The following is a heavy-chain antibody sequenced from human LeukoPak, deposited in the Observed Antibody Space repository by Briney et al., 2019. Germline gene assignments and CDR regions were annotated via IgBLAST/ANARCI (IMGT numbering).Heavy chain of an antibody. CDR1: GYTFTSYY. D-gene: IGHD3-9*01. Sequence: ASVKVSCKASGYTFTSYYMHWVRQARGQGLEWMGIINPSGGSTSYAQKFQGRVTMTRDTSTSTVYMELSSLRSEDTAVYYCARCGEPSYDILTGYSRFDYWGQGTLVTVSS. V-gene: IGHV1-46*01. CDR3: ARCGEPSYDILTGYSRFDY. J-gene: IGHJ4*02. CDR2: INPSGGST.